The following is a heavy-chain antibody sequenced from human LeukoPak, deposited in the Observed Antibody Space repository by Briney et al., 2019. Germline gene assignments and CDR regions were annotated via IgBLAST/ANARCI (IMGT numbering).Heavy chain of an antibody. CDR2: IPYDGSNK. CDR3: AKAVGKYSGSSLDY. CDR1: GFTFSNYG. Sequence: GGSLRLPCAASGFTFSNYGMHWVRQAPGKGLEWVTFIPYDGSNKYYVDSVKGRFTISRDKNTLYLQMNSLRAEDTAVYYCAKAVGKYSGSSLDYWGQGTLVTVSS. D-gene: IGHD1-26*01. J-gene: IGHJ4*02. V-gene: IGHV3-30*02.